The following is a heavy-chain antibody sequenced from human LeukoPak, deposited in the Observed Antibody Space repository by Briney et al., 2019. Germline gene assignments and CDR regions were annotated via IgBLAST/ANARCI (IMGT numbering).Heavy chain of an antibody. Sequence: PGGSLRLSCAASGFTFSSYAMSWVRQAPGKGLEWVSAISGSGGSTYYADSVKGRFTISRDNSKNTLYLQMNSLRAEDTAVYYCAKDSRKRYYYDSSGYYSILDYWGQGTLVTVSS. V-gene: IGHV3-23*01. CDR3: AKDSRKRYYYDSSGYYSILDY. D-gene: IGHD3-22*01. CDR1: GFTFSSYA. CDR2: ISGSGGST. J-gene: IGHJ4*02.